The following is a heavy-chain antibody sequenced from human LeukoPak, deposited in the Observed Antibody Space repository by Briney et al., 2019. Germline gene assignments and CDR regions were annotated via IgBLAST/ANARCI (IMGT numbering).Heavy chain of an antibody. Sequence: ASVKVSCKASGYTFTSYGISWVRQAPGQGLEWMGWISAYNGNTNYAQKLQGRVTMTTDTSTSTAYMELRSLRSDDTAVYYCARDRRWTGPNHFEYWGQGTLVTVSS. CDR3: ARDRRWTGPNHFEY. D-gene: IGHD3/OR15-3a*01. CDR1: GYTFTSYG. CDR2: ISAYNGNT. J-gene: IGHJ4*02. V-gene: IGHV1-18*01.